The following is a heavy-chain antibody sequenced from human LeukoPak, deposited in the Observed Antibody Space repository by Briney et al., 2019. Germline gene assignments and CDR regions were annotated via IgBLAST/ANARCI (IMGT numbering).Heavy chain of an antibody. CDR3: ARNLYCSSTSCYIYYYYGMDV. Sequence: GGSLRLSCAASGFTFSSYGMHWVRQAPGKGLEWVAVISYDGSNKYYADSVKGRFTISRDNSRNTLYLQMNSLRAEDTAVYYCARNLYCSSTSCYIYYYYGMDVWGQGTTVTVSS. V-gene: IGHV3-30*03. J-gene: IGHJ6*02. D-gene: IGHD2-2*01. CDR1: GFTFSSYG. CDR2: ISYDGSNK.